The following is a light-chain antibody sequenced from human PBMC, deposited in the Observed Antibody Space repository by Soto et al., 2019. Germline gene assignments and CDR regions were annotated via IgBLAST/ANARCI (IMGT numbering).Light chain of an antibody. J-gene: IGLJ1*01. CDR2: DVT. CDR1: SRDVGGYDY. V-gene: IGLV2-14*01. Sequence: QSVLAQPASASGPPGQSVTISCTGTSRDVGGYDYVSWYQHHPGKAPKLVIYDVTYRPSGVSDRFSGSKSANTASLTISGLQAEDEADYYCSSYTSSSTYLFGTGTTVTVL. CDR3: SSYTSSSTYL.